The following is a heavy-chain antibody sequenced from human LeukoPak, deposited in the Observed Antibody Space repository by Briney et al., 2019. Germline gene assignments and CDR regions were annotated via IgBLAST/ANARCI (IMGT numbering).Heavy chain of an antibody. D-gene: IGHD3-10*01. Sequence: AASVKVSCKASGYTFTSYGISWVRQAPGQGLEWMGWISAYNGNTNYAQKLQGRVTMTTDTSTSTAYMELRSLRSDDTAVYYCARERQYGSMVRGVTIDYWGQGTLVTVSS. V-gene: IGHV1-18*01. CDR1: GYTFTSYG. CDR2: ISAYNGNT. CDR3: ARERQYGSMVRGVTIDY. J-gene: IGHJ4*02.